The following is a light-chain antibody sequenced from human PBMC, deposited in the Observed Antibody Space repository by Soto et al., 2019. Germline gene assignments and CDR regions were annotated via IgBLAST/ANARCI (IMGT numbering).Light chain of an antibody. CDR1: HPININ. CDR2: AAT. CDR3: QHYQRYPPS. Sequence: DLQMTQSPSSLSASVGDRVTITCRASHPININLVWFQQKPGKAPKSLIYAATNLQSGVPSRFSGSGGGTDFSLNISSLQPEDVATYYCQHYQRYPPSFGGGTKLEIK. V-gene: IGKV1-16*01. J-gene: IGKJ4*01.